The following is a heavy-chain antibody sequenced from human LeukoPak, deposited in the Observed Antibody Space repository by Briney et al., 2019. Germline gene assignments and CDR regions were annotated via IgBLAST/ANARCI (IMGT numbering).Heavy chain of an antibody. Sequence: QPGGSLRLSCAASGFTVSSNYMSWVRQAPGKGLEWVSVIYSGGSTYYADSVKGRFTISRDNAKNSLYLQMNSLRAEDTAVYYCARDLVDIVVVPAAVDAFDIWGQGTMVTVSS. CDR1: GFTVSSNY. V-gene: IGHV3-66*01. D-gene: IGHD2-2*01. CDR2: IYSGGST. CDR3: ARDLVDIVVVPAAVDAFDI. J-gene: IGHJ3*02.